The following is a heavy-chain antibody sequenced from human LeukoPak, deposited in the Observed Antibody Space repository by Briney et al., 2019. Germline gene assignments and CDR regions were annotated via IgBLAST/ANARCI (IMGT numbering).Heavy chain of an antibody. CDR2: IYSGGST. Sequence: GGSLRLSCAASGFTVSSNYMSWVRQAPGKGLEWVSVIYSGGSTYYADSVKGRFTISRDNAKNSLYLQMNSLRAEDTAVYYCARDMVRGDNDAFDIWGQGTMVTVSS. CDR1: GFTVSSNY. D-gene: IGHD3-10*01. V-gene: IGHV3-53*01. CDR3: ARDMVRGDNDAFDI. J-gene: IGHJ3*02.